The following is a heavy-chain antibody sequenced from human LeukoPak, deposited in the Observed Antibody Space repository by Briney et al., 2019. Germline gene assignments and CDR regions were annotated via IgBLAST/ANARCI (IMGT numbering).Heavy chain of an antibody. V-gene: IGHV3-30-3*02. CDR3: AKRQQLAGFDY. J-gene: IGHJ4*02. CDR1: GFTFSSYG. D-gene: IGHD6-13*01. CDR2: ISYDGSNK. Sequence: GGSLRLSCAASGFTFSSYGMHWVRQAPGKGLEWVAVISYDGSNKYYADSVKGRFTISRDNSKNTLYLQMNSLRAEDTAVYYCAKRQQLAGFDYWGQGTLVTVSS.